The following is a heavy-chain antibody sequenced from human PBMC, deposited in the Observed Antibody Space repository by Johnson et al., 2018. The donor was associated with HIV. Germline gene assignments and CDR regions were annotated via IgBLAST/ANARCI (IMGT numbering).Heavy chain of an antibody. V-gene: IGHV3-30*04. Sequence: QVQLVESGGGVVQPGRSLRLSCTASGFTFSNYAIHWVRQAPGKGLEWVAVISYDGSNKYYADSVKGRFTISRDNSKNTLYLQMNSLRADDTALYYCARVLVAADYAFDIWGQGTMVTVSS. CDR3: ARVLVAADYAFDI. D-gene: IGHD1-26*01. CDR1: GFTFSNYA. CDR2: ISYDGSNK. J-gene: IGHJ3*02.